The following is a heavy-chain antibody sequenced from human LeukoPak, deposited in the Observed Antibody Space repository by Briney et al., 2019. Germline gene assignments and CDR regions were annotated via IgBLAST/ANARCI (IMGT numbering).Heavy chain of an antibody. CDR3: ARDPSSDAFDI. J-gene: IGHJ3*02. V-gene: IGHV3-7*05. CDR2: IIEDGSEE. CDR1: GFTLSNYW. Sequence: GASLRLSCAGSGFTLSNYWMTWVRQAPGKGLEWVANIIEDGSEEYYVDSVKGRFTISGDNAKNSLYLQMNSLRAEDTAVYYCARDPSSDAFDIWGQGTMVTVSS.